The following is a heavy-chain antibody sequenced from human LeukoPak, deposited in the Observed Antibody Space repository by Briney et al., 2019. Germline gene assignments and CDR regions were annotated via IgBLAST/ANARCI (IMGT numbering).Heavy chain of an antibody. Sequence: PGGSLRLSCAAPGFTFSSYWMSWVRQAPGKGLEWVANIKQDGSEKYYVDSVKGRFTISRDNAKNSLYLQMNSLGAEDTAVYYCARERSPYDFWSGYLYYFDYWGQGTLVTVSS. CDR3: ARERSPYDFWSGYLYYFDY. V-gene: IGHV3-7*01. D-gene: IGHD3-3*01. CDR1: GFTFSSYW. J-gene: IGHJ4*02. CDR2: IKQDGSEK.